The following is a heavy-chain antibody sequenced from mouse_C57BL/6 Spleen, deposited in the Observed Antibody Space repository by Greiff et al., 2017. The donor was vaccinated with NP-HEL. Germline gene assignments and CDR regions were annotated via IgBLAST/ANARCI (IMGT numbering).Heavy chain of an antibody. D-gene: IGHD2-4*01. CDR2: IRSKSSNYAT. CDR3: VRGVDYEETFDY. CDR1: GFTFNTYA. J-gene: IGHJ3*01. V-gene: IGHV10-3*01. Sequence: EVQGVESGGGLVQPKGSLKLSCAASGFTFNTYAMHWVRQAPGKGLEWVARIRSKSSNYATYYADSVKDRFTISRDDSQSMLYLQMNNLKTEDTAMYYCVRGVDYEETFDYWGQGTLVTVSA.